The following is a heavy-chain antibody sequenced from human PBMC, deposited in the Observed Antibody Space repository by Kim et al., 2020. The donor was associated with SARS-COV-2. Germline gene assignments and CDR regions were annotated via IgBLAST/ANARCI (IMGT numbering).Heavy chain of an antibody. J-gene: IGHJ6*02. D-gene: IGHD3-10*01. V-gene: IGHV4-4*09. CDR3: AGVQGSGLLYGMDV. Sequence: NPSRKSRVTISVDTSKNQFSLKLSSVTDADTAVYYCAGVQGSGLLYGMDVWGQGTTVTVSS.